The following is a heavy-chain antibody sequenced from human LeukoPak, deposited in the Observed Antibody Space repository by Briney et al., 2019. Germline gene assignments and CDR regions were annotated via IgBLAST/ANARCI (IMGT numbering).Heavy chain of an antibody. CDR2: IYYTGST. D-gene: IGHD3-10*01. V-gene: IGHV4-59*01. CDR1: GGSISTYY. CDR3: ARGSVRGEFDP. J-gene: IGHJ5*02. Sequence: PSETLSLTCTLSGGSISTYYWSWVRQPPGKGLEWIGYIYYTGSTDYDPSLKSRVTMSVDTSKNQFSLKLSSVTAADTAVYSCARGSVRGEFDPWGQGTLVTVSS.